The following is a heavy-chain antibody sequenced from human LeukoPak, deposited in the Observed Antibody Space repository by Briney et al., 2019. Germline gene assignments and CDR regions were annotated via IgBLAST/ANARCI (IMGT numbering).Heavy chain of an antibody. D-gene: IGHD5-12*01. V-gene: IGHV4-59*11. CDR2: LYYSGNT. Sequence: SETLSLTCTVSGGSISNHYWSWIQQPPGKGLEWIGHLYYSGNTNYNPSLKSRVTISVDTSKTQFSLKLSSVTAADTALYYCATGRGWLPDYWGQGTLVTVSS. CDR3: ATGRGWLPDY. J-gene: IGHJ4*02. CDR1: GGSISNHY.